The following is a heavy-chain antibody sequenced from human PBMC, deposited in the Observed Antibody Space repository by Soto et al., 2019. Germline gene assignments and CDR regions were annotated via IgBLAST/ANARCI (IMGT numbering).Heavy chain of an antibody. CDR1: GRSISSVNYY. D-gene: IGHD2-15*01. J-gene: IGHJ4*02. CDR3: ARYGSGECNRGSCYSPFDY. Sequence: QVQLQESGPGLVKPSQTLSLTCTVSGRSISSVNYYWSWIRQPPGKGLEWIGYIYYSGSTYYNPSLRSRATISVHTSKNQFSPKLSSVTAADTAVYYCARYGSGECNRGSCYSPFDYWGQGTLVTVSS. V-gene: IGHV4-30-4*01. CDR2: IYYSGST.